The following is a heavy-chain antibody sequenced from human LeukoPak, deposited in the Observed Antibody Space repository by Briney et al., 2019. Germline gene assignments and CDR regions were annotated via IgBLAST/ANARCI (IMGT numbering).Heavy chain of an antibody. CDR3: ARLYDILTGPDAFDI. CDR1: GYSFVLYG. J-gene: IGHJ3*02. Sequence: ASVKVSCKASGYSFVLYGISWVRQAPGQGPEWMGWISTYNGNTKYAEKFQGRVTMTTDTPTSTAYMELSSLRSEDTAVYYCARLYDILTGPDAFDIWGQGTMVTVSS. CDR2: ISTYNGNT. D-gene: IGHD3-9*01. V-gene: IGHV1-18*01.